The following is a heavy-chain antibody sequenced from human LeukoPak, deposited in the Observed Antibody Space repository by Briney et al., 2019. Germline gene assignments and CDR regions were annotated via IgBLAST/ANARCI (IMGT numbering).Heavy chain of an antibody. V-gene: IGHV4-39*07. CDR2: IYYSGST. Sequence: PSETLSITCTVSGGSISSSSYYRGWIRQPPGKGLEWIGSIYYSGSTYYNPSLKSRVTISVDTSKNQFSLKLSSVTAADTAVYYCASGNYYDSSGYYSYWGQGTLVTVSS. CDR1: GGSISSSSYY. CDR3: ASGNYYDSSGYYSY. D-gene: IGHD3-22*01. J-gene: IGHJ4*02.